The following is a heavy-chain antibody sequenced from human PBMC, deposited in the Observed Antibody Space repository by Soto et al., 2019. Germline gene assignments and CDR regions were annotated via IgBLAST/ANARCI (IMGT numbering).Heavy chain of an antibody. CDR3: ARKPMAYDY. Sequence: GSLRLSCAASGFTFSNYWMTWVRQAPGRGLEWVANIKQDGSEKKYVDSVKGRFTTSRDNAKNSLYLQMNSLRAEDTAVYYCARKPMAYDYWGQGTLVTVSS. CDR2: IKQDGSEK. V-gene: IGHV3-7*01. CDR1: GFTFSNYW. J-gene: IGHJ4*02. D-gene: IGHD2-8*01.